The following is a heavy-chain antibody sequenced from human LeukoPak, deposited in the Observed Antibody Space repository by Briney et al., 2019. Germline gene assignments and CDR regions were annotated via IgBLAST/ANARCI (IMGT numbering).Heavy chain of an antibody. Sequence: GGSLRLSCAASGFTFDDYAMHWVRQAPGKGLEWVSGISWNSGSIGYADSVKGRFTISRDNAKNSLYLQMNSLRAEDTALYYCATQAYYYDSSGYYHFDYWGQGTLVTVSS. J-gene: IGHJ4*02. D-gene: IGHD3-22*01. CDR3: ATQAYYYDSSGYYHFDY. CDR1: GFTFDDYA. CDR2: ISWNSGSI. V-gene: IGHV3-9*01.